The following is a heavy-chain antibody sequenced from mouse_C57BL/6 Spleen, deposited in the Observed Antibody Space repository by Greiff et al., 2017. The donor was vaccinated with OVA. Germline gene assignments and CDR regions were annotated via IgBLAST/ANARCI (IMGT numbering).Heavy chain of an antibody. Sequence: DVMLVESGEGLVKPGGSLKLSCAASGFTFSSYAMSWVRQTPEKRLEWVAYISSGGDYIYYADTVKGRFTISRDNARNTLYLQMSSLKSEDTAMYYCTREGTVVAPYYAMDYWGQGTSVTVSS. CDR1: GFTFSSYA. J-gene: IGHJ4*01. V-gene: IGHV5-9-1*02. D-gene: IGHD1-1*01. CDR3: TREGTVVAPYYAMDY. CDR2: ISSGGDYI.